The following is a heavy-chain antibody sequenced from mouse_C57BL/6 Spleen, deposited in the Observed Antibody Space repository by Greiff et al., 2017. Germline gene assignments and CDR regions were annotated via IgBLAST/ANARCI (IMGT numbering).Heavy chain of an antibody. CDR2: ISYSGST. CDR3: AREIGGWFAY. Sequence: VQLKQSGPGMVKPSQSLSLTCTVTGYSITSGYDWHWIRHFPGNKLEWMGYISYSGSTNYNPSLKSRISITHDTSKNHFFLKLNSVTTEDTATXYCAREIGGWFAYWGQGTLVTVSA. V-gene: IGHV3-1*01. J-gene: IGHJ3*01. CDR1: GYSITSGYD.